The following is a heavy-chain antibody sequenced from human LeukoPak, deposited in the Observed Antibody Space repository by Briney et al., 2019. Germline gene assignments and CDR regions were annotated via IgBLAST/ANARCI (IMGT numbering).Heavy chain of an antibody. CDR2: ITSSGSTI. CDR3: ARPYNSGWYGDLDY. J-gene: IGHJ4*02. V-gene: IGHV3-11*04. Sequence: GGSLRLSCATSGFTFSDYYMSWIRQAPGKGLEWVSYITSSGSTIYYADSVKGRFTISRDNSKNTLYLQMNSLRAEETAVYYCARPYNSGWYGDLDYWGQGTLVTVSS. D-gene: IGHD6-19*01. CDR1: GFTFSDYY.